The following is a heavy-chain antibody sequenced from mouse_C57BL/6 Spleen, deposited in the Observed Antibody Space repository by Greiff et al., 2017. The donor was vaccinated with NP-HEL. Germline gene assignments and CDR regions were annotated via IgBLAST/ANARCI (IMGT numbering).Heavy chain of an antibody. D-gene: IGHD1-1*01. CDR3: ARDGNDLRDGYFDY. V-gene: IGHV5-4*01. J-gene: IGHJ2*01. CDR1: GFTFSSYA. Sequence: EVMLVESGGGLVKPGGSLKLSCAASGFTFSSYAMSWVRQTPEKRLEWVATISDGGSYTYYPDNVKGRFTISRDNAKNNLYLQMSHLKSEDTAMYYCARDGNDLRDGYFDYWGQGTTLTVSS. CDR2: ISDGGSYT.